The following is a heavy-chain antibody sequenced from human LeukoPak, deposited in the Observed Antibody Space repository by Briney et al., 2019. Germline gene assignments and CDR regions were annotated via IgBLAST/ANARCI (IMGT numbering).Heavy chain of an antibody. Sequence: GGSLRLSCAASGFTFSSYWMHWVRQAPGKGLVWVSRINSDGSVTTYADSVKGRFTISRDNAKNTLYLQMNSLRTEDAAVYYCAREGDFRQLVPFDYWGQGTLVTVSS. D-gene: IGHD6-6*01. CDR2: INSDGSVT. CDR3: AREGDFRQLVPFDY. J-gene: IGHJ4*02. CDR1: GFTFSSYW. V-gene: IGHV3-74*01.